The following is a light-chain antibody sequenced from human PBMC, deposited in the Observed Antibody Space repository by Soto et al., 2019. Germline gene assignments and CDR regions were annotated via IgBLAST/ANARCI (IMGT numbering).Light chain of an antibody. Sequence: QSVLTQPPSASGTPGQRVTISCSGSSSNIGRNTVNWYQQLPGTAPKLPIYSNNQRPSGVPDRFSGSKSGTSASLAISGLQSEDEADYYCTTWDDSLNGLYVFGTGTKVTVL. CDR2: SNN. J-gene: IGLJ1*01. CDR1: SSNIGRNT. V-gene: IGLV1-44*01. CDR3: TTWDDSLNGLYV.